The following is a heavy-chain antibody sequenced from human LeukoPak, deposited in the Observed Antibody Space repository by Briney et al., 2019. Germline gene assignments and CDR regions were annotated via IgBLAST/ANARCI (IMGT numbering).Heavy chain of an antibody. J-gene: IGHJ3*02. CDR3: AKDQTYCGLDAFDI. Sequence: GGSLRLSCAASGFTFSSYGMHWVRQAPGKGLEWVAVISYDGSNKYYADSVKGRFTISRDNSKNTLYLQMNSLRAEDTAVYYCAKDQTYCGLDAFDIWGQGTMATVSS. V-gene: IGHV3-30*18. D-gene: IGHD1-26*01. CDR2: ISYDGSNK. CDR1: GFTFSSYG.